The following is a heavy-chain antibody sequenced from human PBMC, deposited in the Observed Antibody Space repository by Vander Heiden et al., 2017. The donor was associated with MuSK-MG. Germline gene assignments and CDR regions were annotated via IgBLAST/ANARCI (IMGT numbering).Heavy chain of an antibody. Sequence: QVQLQESGPGLVKPSETLSLTCTVSGCSISSYYWSWIRQPPGKGLEWIGYIYYSGSTNYNPSLKSRVTISADTSKNQFSLKLSSVTAADTAVYYCATSRDPIYWYFDLWGRGTLVTVSS. D-gene: IGHD2-2*01. V-gene: IGHV4-59*01. CDR2: IYYSGST. CDR1: GCSISSYY. CDR3: ATSRDPIYWYFDL. J-gene: IGHJ2*01.